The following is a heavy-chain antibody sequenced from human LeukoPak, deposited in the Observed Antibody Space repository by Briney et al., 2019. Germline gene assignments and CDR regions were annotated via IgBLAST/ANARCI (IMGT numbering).Heavy chain of an antibody. CDR2: FDPEDGET. V-gene: IGHV1-24*01. D-gene: IGHD2-2*01. CDR3: ATAGVAVPAAMGLRYFDY. Sequence: ASVKVSCKVSGYTLTELSMHWVRQAPGKGLEWMGGFDPEDGETIYAQKFQGRVTMTEDTSTDTAYMELSSLRSEDTAVYYCATAGVAVPAAMGLRYFDYWGQGTLVTVSS. CDR1: GYTLTELS. J-gene: IGHJ4*02.